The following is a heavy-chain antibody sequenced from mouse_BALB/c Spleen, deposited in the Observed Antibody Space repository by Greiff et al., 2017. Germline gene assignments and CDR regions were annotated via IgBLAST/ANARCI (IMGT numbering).Heavy chain of an antibody. CDR3: TRGWAMDY. CDR1: GYTFTDYE. CDR2: IDPETGGT. V-gene: IGHV1-15*01. Sequence: VQLQQSGAELVRPGASVTLSCKASGYTFTDYEMHWVKQTPVHGLEWIGAIDPETGGTAYNQKFKGKATLTADKSSSTAYMELRSLTSEDSAVYYCTRGWAMDYWGQGTSVTVSS. D-gene: IGHD3-3*01. J-gene: IGHJ4*01.